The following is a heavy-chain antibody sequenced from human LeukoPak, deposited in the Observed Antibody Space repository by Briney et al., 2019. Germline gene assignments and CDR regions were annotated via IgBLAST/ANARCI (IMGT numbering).Heavy chain of an antibody. D-gene: IGHD1-26*01. CDR2: IIPIFGTA. V-gene: IGHV1-69*05. J-gene: IGHJ4*02. CDR1: GGTFSSYA. CDR3: AKDSGRIVGAIYDY. Sequence: SVKVSCKASGGTFSSYAISWVRQAPGQGLEWMGGIIPIFGTANYAQKFQGRVTITTDESTSTAYMELSSLRSEDTAVYYCAKDSGRIVGAIYDYWGQGTLVTVSA.